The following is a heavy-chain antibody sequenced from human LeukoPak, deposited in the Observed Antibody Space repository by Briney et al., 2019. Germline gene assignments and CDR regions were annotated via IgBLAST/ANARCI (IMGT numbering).Heavy chain of an antibody. V-gene: IGHV4-61*01. CDR2: MLDSVAS. CDR3: ATIKRGNPFGYFDF. Sequence: SETLSLTCTVSGYSISSGYYWGWIRPSPGKGLEWIAYMLDSVASKYNPSLKSRLTLSADTSKNQFSLRLSYVTAADTAVYYCATIKRGNPFGYFDFWGQGILVTVSS. D-gene: IGHD3-16*01. J-gene: IGHJ4*02. CDR1: GYSISSGYY.